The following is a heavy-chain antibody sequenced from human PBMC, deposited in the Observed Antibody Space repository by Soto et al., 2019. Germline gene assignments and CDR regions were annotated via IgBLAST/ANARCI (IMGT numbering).Heavy chain of an antibody. J-gene: IGHJ4*02. V-gene: IGHV4-4*02. Sequence: QVQLQESGPGLVKPSGTLSLTCAVSGDSISNNNWWSWVRQPPGKGLDWIGEIYHTGSTNYNPSLRSRDTISVDKSKNQFSLKLNSVTAADTAVYYCARSTVTEDCWGQGTLVTVSA. CDR3: ARSTVTEDC. CDR1: GDSISNNNW. D-gene: IGHD4-17*01. CDR2: IYHTGST.